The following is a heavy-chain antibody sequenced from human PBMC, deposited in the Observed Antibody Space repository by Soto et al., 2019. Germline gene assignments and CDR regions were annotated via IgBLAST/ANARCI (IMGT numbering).Heavy chain of an antibody. J-gene: IGHJ4*02. V-gene: IGHV3-53*01. CDR3: ARSGLEDCSGGSCRYRAFDY. CDR1: GFTVSSNY. CDR2: IYSGGST. D-gene: IGHD2-15*01. Sequence: PGGSMRLSCAASGFTVSSNYMSWVRQAPGKGLEWVSVIYSGGSTYYADSVKGRFTISRDNSKNTLYLQMNSLRAEDTAVYYCARSGLEDCSGGSCRYRAFDYWGQGTLVTVSS.